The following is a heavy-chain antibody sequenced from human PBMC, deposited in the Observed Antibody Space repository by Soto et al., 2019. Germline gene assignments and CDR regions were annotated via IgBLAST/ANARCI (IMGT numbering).Heavy chain of an antibody. D-gene: IGHD2-2*01. CDR1: GYTFTSYG. CDR2: ISAYNGNT. CDR3: ARGALDIVVVTAAIDGMDV. V-gene: IGHV1-18*01. Sequence: ASVKVSCKASGYTFTSYGISWVRQAPGQGLEWMGWISAYNGNTNYAQKLQGRVTMTTDTSTSTAYMELRSLRSDDTAVYYCARGALDIVVVTAAIDGMDVWGQGTTVTVYS. J-gene: IGHJ6*02.